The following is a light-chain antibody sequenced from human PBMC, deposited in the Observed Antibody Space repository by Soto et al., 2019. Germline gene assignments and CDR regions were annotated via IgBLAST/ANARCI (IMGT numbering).Light chain of an antibody. CDR3: QHRSNWPPFT. CDR1: QSVGDY. V-gene: IGKV3-11*01. J-gene: IGKJ3*01. CDR2: DAY. Sequence: EIVLTQSPGTLSLSPGERAALSCRASQSVGDYLAWYQQKPGQSPRLLIYDAYKRATGIPARFSGSGSGTDFTLTIASLEPEDFAVYYCQHRSNWPPFTFGPGTTVDIK.